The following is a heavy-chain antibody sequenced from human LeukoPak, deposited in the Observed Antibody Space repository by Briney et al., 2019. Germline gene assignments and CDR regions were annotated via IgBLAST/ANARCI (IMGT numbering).Heavy chain of an antibody. CDR2: ISSRSSYI. CDR3: ARDQAPRDYYDSSGYPFYYGMDV. D-gene: IGHD3-22*01. Sequence: GGSLRLSCAASGFTFSSYSMNWVRQAPGKGLEWVSSISSRSSYIYYADSVKGRFTISRDNAKNSLYLQMNSLRDEDTAVYYCARDQAPRDYYDSSGYPFYYGMDVWGQGTTVTVSS. CDR1: GFTFSSYS. V-gene: IGHV3-21*01. J-gene: IGHJ6*02.